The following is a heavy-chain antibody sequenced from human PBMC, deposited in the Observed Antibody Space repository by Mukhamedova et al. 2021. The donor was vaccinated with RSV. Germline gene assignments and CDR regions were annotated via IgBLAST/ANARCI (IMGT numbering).Heavy chain of an antibody. V-gene: IGHV1-8*01. Sequence: ASGQGLEWMGWMNPNSGNTGYAQKFQGRVTMTRNTSISTAYMELSSLRSEDTAVYYCASLIAYGAEGYYFDYWG. CDR2: MNPNSGNT. CDR3: ASLIAYGAEGYYFDY. D-gene: IGHD4-17*01. J-gene: IGHJ4*01.